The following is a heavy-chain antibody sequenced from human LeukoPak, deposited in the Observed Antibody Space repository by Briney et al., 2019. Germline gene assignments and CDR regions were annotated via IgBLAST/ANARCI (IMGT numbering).Heavy chain of an antibody. CDR1: GGSISSGSYY. Sequence: SQTLSLTCTVSGGSISSGSYYWSWIRQPAGKGLEWIGEINHSGSTNYNPSLKSRVTISVDTSKNQFSLKLSSVTAADTAVYYCASFFRGYYTDYWGQGTLVTVSS. V-gene: IGHV4-61*09. J-gene: IGHJ4*02. CDR3: ASFFRGYYTDY. D-gene: IGHD3-22*01. CDR2: INHSGST.